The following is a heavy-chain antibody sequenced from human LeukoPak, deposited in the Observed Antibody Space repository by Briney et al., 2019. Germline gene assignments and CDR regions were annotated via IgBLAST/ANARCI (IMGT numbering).Heavy chain of an antibody. CDR2: IFYGGST. D-gene: IGHD2-2*01. CDR1: GGPISSSLYY. Sequence: PSESLSLTCTVSGGPISSSLYYWGWIRQPPGKGLECIGNIFYGGSTYYNPSLRSRVTISVDTSKNQFSLKLNSVTASDTAVYYCARWAEYSSNGAPTYSFDIWGQETMVTVSS. V-gene: IGHV4-39*01. J-gene: IGHJ3*02. CDR3: ARWAEYSSNGAPTYSFDI.